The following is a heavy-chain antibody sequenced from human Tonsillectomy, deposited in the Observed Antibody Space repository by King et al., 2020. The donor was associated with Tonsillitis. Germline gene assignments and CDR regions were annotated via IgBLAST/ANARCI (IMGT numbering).Heavy chain of an antibody. J-gene: IGHJ4*02. CDR2: ISAYNGNT. CDR3: ARDPGRTKTTLSVARIFGFFDY. V-gene: IGHV1-18*01. Sequence: VQLVQSGAEVKKPGASVKVSCKASGYTFTSYGISWVRQAPGQGLEWMGWISAYNGNTNYAQKLQGRVTMTTDTSTSTAYMELRSLRSDDTAVYYCARDPGRTKTTLSVARIFGFFDYWGQGTLVTVSS. CDR1: GYTFTSYG. D-gene: IGHD4-17*01.